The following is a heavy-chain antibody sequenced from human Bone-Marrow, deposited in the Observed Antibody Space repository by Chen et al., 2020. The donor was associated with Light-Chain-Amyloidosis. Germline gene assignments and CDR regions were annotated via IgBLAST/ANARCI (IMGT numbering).Heavy chain of an antibody. J-gene: IGHJ5*02. D-gene: IGHD3-3*01. Sequence: EVQLEESGGGMIQPGGSLRVSCEASGFKFDDYAMHWVRQASGRGLEWVSLISGDGRTTHYADSVKGRFTISRDNSKRFLYLEMNSLRNEDTAIYYCTKDRNNDFWSGTSNWFDPWGQGTPVTVST. CDR3: TKDRNNDFWSGTSNWFDP. CDR1: GFKFDDYA. V-gene: IGHV3-43*02. CDR2: ISGDGRTT.